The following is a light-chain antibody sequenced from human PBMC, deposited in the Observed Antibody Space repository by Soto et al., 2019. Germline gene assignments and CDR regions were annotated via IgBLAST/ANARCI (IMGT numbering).Light chain of an antibody. J-gene: IGKJ2*01. V-gene: IGKV1-39*01. CDR3: QQSYRSPYT. CDR1: QSINIY. Sequence: IQLTQSPSSLSASVGGRVTVTCRASQSINIYLNWYQQKPGKAPTLLIYGASSLQSGVPSRFSGGGSRTDFTLTISSLQTEDFATYYCQQSYRSPYTFGQGTKLEI. CDR2: GAS.